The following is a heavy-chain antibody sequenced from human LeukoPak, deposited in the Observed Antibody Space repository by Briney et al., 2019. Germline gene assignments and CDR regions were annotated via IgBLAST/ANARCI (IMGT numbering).Heavy chain of an antibody. V-gene: IGHV3-30-3*01. CDR1: GFTFSSYA. Sequence: GGSLRLSCAASGFTFSSYAMHWVRQAPGKGLEWVAVISYDGSNKYYADSVKGRFTISRDNSKNTLYLQMNSLRAEDTAVYYCARLPTGDGDDDWGQGTLVTVSS. J-gene: IGHJ4*02. CDR2: ISYDGSNK. D-gene: IGHD7-27*01. CDR3: ARLPTGDGDDD.